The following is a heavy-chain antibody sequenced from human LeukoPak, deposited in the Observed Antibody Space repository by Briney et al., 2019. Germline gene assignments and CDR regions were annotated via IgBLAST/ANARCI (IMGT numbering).Heavy chain of an antibody. D-gene: IGHD6-19*01. CDR2: MNPNSGNI. J-gene: IGHJ4*02. CDR3: ARRTGYSSGWYVGY. Sequence: ASVKVSCKASGYTFTSYDINWVRQATGQGLEWMGWMNPNSGNIGYAQKFQGRVTMTRNTSISIAYMELSSLRSEDTAVYYCARRTGYSSGWYVGYWGQGTLVTVSS. V-gene: IGHV1-8*01. CDR1: GYTFTSYD.